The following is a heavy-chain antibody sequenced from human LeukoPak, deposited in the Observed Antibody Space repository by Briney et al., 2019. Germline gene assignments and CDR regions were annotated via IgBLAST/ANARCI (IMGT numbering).Heavy chain of an antibody. J-gene: IGHJ4*02. CDR1: GFTFSVYL. CDR3: ARVIGGAIDY. D-gene: IGHD1-26*01. Sequence: GGSLRLSCAASGFTFSVYLMTWVRQAPGKGLEWLANVAQDGSAQNYVDSLEGRFTVSRDNPRNTLYLQMHSLRAEDAAVYYCARVIGGAIDYWGQGTLVTISS. CDR2: VAQDGSAQ. V-gene: IGHV3-7*01.